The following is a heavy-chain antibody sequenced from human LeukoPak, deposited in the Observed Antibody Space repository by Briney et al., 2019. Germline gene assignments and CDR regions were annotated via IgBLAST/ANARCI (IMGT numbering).Heavy chain of an antibody. CDR2: IKSKTDGGTT. V-gene: IGHV3-15*01. D-gene: IGHD6-13*01. J-gene: IGHJ4*02. Sequence: KSGGSLRLSCAASGFTFSNAWMNWVRQAPGKGLEWVGRIKSKTDGGTTDYAAPVKGRFTISRDDSKNTLYLQVNSLKTEDTAVYYCTTRNSSSWLDYWGQGTLVTVSS. CDR1: GFTFSNAW. CDR3: TTRNSSSWLDY.